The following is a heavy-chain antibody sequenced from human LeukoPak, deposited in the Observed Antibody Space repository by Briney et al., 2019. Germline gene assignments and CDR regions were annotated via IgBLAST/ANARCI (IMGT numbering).Heavy chain of an antibody. CDR1: GFTFSNYG. CDR2: IPFDGSDT. Sequence: PGGSLRLSCAASGFTFSNYGMHWVRQAPGKGLEWVTFIPFDGSDTYYADSVRGRFTISRDNSKNTLYLQMNSLRAEDTAVYYCTKDHTVGALAWGQGTLVTVSS. J-gene: IGHJ5*02. V-gene: IGHV3-30*02. CDR3: TKDHTVGALA. D-gene: IGHD1-26*01.